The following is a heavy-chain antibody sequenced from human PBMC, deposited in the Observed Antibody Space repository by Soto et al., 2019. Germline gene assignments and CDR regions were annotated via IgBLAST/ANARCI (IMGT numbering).Heavy chain of an antibody. CDR2: VYYNENT. CDR3: ARRERYYGSPGWFDP. V-gene: IGHV4-39*01. J-gene: IGHJ5*01. D-gene: IGHD3-10*01. Sequence: SEALSLTCSVSGASINNFAYYWGWIRQPPGKGLEWIGTVYYNENTYYNPSLRSRVAISVDTAKNQFSLNLRSVTAADTAVYFCARRERYYGSPGWFDPWGQGTLVTVSS. CDR1: GASINNFAYY.